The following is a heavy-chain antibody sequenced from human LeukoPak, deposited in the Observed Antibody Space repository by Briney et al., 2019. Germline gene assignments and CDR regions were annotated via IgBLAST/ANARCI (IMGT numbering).Heavy chain of an antibody. D-gene: IGHD3-9*01. CDR1: GGTFSSYA. Sequence: GASVKVSCKASGGTFSSYAISWARQAPGQGLEWMGGIIPIFGTANYAQKFQGRVTITTDESTSTAYMELSSLRSEDTAVYYCARVHLRYFHWYAGGGYYFDYWGQGTLVTVSS. CDR2: IIPIFGTA. J-gene: IGHJ4*02. V-gene: IGHV1-69*05. CDR3: ARVHLRYFHWYAGGGYYFDY.